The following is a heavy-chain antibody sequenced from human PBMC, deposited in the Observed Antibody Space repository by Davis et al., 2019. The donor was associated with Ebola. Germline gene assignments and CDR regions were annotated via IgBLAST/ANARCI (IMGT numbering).Heavy chain of an antibody. CDR1: GFTFSNAW. CDR2: IKSKTDGGTT. CDR3: TTGSLGYSSGWYLKPFDY. V-gene: IGHV3-15*01. D-gene: IGHD6-19*01. Sequence: GGSLRLSCGAPGFTFSNAWMSWVRQAPGKGLEWVGRIKSKTDGGTTDYAAPVKGRFTISRDDSKNTLYLQMNSLKTEDTAVYYCTTGSLGYSSGWYLKPFDYWGQGTLVTASS. J-gene: IGHJ4*02.